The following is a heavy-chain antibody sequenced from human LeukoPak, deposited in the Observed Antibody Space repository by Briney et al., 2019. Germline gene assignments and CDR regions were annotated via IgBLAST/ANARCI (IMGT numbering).Heavy chain of an antibody. Sequence: TGGSLRLSCAASGFTFSSYAVHWVRQAPGKGLEWVAVISYDGSNKYYADSVKGRFTISRDNSKNTLYLQMNSLRAEDTAVYYCARDLSAGYCSGGSCYAPYYWGQGTLVTVSS. CDR1: GFTFSSYA. D-gene: IGHD2-15*01. V-gene: IGHV3-30-3*01. CDR2: ISYDGSNK. CDR3: ARDLSAGYCSGGSCYAPYY. J-gene: IGHJ4*02.